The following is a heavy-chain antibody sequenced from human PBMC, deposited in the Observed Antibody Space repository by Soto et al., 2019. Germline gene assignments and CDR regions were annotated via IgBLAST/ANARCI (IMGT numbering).Heavy chain of an antibody. V-gene: IGHV5-10-1*01. D-gene: IGHD3-16*01. CDR3: ARLTMNTFGGVKALDV. Sequence: PGESLKISCKGSGYSFTSYWITWVRQMPGKGLEWVGKIDPSDSYTNYRPSFQGHVTISADKSISTAYLQWSSLKASDTAIYYCARLTMNTFGGVKALDVWGQGTTVTVS. J-gene: IGHJ6*02. CDR1: GYSFTSYW. CDR2: IDPSDSYT.